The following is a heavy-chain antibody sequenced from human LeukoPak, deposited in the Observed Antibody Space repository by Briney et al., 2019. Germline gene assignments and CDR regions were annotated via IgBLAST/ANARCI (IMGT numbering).Heavy chain of an antibody. V-gene: IGHV3-30*04. Sequence: GGSLRLSCAASGFTFSSYAMHWVRQAPGKGLEWVAVISYDGSNKYYADSVKGRFTISRGNSKNTLYLQMNSLRAEDTAVYYCARDKGIVVVPALYGMDVWGQGTTVTVSS. CDR3: ARDKGIVVVPALYGMDV. CDR2: ISYDGSNK. CDR1: GFTFSSYA. D-gene: IGHD2-2*01. J-gene: IGHJ6*02.